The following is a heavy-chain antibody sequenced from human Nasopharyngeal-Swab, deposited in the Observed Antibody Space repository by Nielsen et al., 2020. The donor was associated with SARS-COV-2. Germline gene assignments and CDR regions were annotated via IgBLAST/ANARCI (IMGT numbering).Heavy chain of an antibody. J-gene: IGHJ6*02. CDR3: TRGRDIRYGMDV. CDR1: GGSFSGYY. V-gene: IGHV4-34*01. Sequence: GSLRLSCAPYGGSFSGYYWNWIRQSPGKGLDWIGEIHYSGKTYYNPSLKSRVTMSVDTSKNQFSLKLTSVTAADTAVYFCTRGRDIRYGMDVWGLGTAVTVSS. D-gene: IGHD2-15*01. CDR2: IHYSGKT.